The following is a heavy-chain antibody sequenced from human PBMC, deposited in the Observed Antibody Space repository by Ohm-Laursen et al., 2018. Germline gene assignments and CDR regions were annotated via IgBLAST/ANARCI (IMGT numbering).Heavy chain of an antibody. D-gene: IGHD6-13*01. CDR3: ARDLIGAVGTTFDI. CDR2: INPNNGGT. J-gene: IGHJ3*02. CDR1: GYTFTGYY. Sequence: GASVKVSCKASGYTFTGYYIHCVRQAPGQGLEWMGRINPNNGGTNYAQRFQGRVTMTRDTSISTAYIELSSLTSDDPAVYYCARDLIGAVGTTFDIWGQGTMVTVSS. V-gene: IGHV1-2*06.